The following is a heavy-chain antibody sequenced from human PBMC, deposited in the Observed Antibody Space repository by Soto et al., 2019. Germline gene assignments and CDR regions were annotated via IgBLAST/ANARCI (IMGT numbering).Heavy chain of an antibody. V-gene: IGHV3-23*01. CDR3: AKLAYSTSRGQYYGMDV. J-gene: IGHJ6*02. Sequence: GGSLRLSCAASGFTFSSYAMSWVRQAPGKGLEWVSTVSDSGGSTYYADSVKVRFTISRDNSKNTLYLQMNSLRAEDTDVYYCAKLAYSTSRGQYYGMDVWGQGITVTVSS. CDR1: GFTFSSYA. CDR2: VSDSGGST. D-gene: IGHD6-6*01.